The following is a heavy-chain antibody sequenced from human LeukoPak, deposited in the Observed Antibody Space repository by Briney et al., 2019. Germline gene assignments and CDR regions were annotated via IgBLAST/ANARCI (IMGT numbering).Heavy chain of an antibody. CDR3: ASGGVAAAPASYNWFDP. J-gene: IGHJ5*02. Sequence: SETLSLTCTVSGGSISSYYWSWIRQPAGKGLEWIGRIYTSGSTNYNPSLKSQVTMSVDTSKNQFSLKLSSVTAADTAVYYCASGGVAAAPASYNWFDPWGQGTLVTVSS. D-gene: IGHD2-15*01. CDR2: IYTSGST. CDR1: GGSISSYY. V-gene: IGHV4-4*07.